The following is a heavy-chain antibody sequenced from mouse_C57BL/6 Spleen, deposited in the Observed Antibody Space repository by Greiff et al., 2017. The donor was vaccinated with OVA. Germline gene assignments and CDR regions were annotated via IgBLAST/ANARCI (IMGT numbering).Heavy chain of an antibody. V-gene: IGHV1-50*01. CDR3: ARRRQVHYAMDY. J-gene: IGHJ4*01. CDR1: GYTFTSYW. Sequence: QVQLKQPGAELVKPGASVKLSCKASGYTFTSYWMQWVKQRPGQGLEWIGEIDPSDSYTNYNQKFKGKATLTVDTSSSTAYMQLSSLTSEDSAVYYCARRRQVHYAMDYWGQGTSVTVSS. D-gene: IGHD3-2*02. CDR2: IDPSDSYT.